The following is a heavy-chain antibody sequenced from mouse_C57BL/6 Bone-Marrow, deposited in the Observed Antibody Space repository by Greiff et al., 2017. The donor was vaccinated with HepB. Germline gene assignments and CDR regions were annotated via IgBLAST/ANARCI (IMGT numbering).Heavy chain of an antibody. D-gene: IGHD1-1*01. CDR1: GFNIKDDY. J-gene: IGHJ1*03. CDR2: IDPENGDT. V-gene: IGHV14-4*01. Sequence: VQLKESGAELVRPGASVKLSCTASGFNIKDDYMHWVKQRPEQGLEWIGWIDPENGDTEYASKFQGKATITADTSSNTAYLQLSSLTSEDTAVYYCYYGSSYRYFDVWGTGTTVTVSS. CDR3: YYGSSYRYFDV.